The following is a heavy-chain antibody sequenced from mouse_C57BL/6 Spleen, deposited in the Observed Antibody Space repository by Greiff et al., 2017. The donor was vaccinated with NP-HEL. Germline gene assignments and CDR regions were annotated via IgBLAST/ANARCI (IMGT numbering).Heavy chain of an antibody. CDR2: IHPNSGST. D-gene: IGHD1-1*01. J-gene: IGHJ2*01. CDR3: ARETVVARGYYFDY. Sequence: VQLQQPGAELVKPGASVKLSCKASGYTFTSYWMHWVKQRPGQGLEWIGMIHPNSGSTNYNEKFKSKATLTVDKSSSTAYMQLSSLTSEDSAVYYCARETVVARGYYFDYWGQGTTLTVSS. V-gene: IGHV1-64*01. CDR1: GYTFTSYW.